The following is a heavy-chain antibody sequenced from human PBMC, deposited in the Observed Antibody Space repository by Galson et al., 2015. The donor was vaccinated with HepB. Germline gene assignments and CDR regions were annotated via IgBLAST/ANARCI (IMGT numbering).Heavy chain of an antibody. CDR1: GGSISSYY. Sequence: LSLTCTVSGGSISSYYWSWIRQPPGKGLEWIGYIYYSGSTNYNPSLKSRVTISVDTSNNQFSLKLSSVTAADTAVYYCARVVVANLLLRNYYYMDVWGKGTTVTVSS. J-gene: IGHJ6*03. CDR3: ARVVVANLLLRNYYYMDV. D-gene: IGHD3-16*01. V-gene: IGHV4-59*01. CDR2: IYYSGST.